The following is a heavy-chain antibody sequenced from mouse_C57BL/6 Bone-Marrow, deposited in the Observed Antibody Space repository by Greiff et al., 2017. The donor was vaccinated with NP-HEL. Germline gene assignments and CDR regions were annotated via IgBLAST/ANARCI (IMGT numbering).Heavy chain of an antibody. J-gene: IGHJ2*01. V-gene: IGHV14-1*01. CDR2: IDPEDGDT. D-gene: IGHD6-1*01. Sequence: VQLQQPGAELVRPGASVKLSCTASGFTITDYYMHWVKQRPEQGLEWIGRIDPEDGDTEYAPKFQGKATMTADTSSNTAYLQLSSLTSEDPDVDNWTEASSDDWGQGTTLTVSS. CDR1: GFTITDYY. CDR3: TEASSDD.